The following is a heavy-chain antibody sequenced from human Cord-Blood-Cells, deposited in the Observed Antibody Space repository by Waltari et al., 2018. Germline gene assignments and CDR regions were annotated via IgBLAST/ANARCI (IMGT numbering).Heavy chain of an antibody. CDR1: GYTFTGYY. V-gene: IGHV1-2*02. J-gene: IGHJ3*02. D-gene: IGHD7-27*01. Sequence: QVQLVQSGAEVKKPGASVKVSCKASGYTFTGYYMHWVRQAPGQGLEWMGLSNPNSGGTNYAQKFQGRFTMTRDTSISTAYMELSRLRSDDTAVYYCASFNWGRRESAFDIWGQGTMVTVSS. CDR3: ASFNWGRRESAFDI. CDR2: SNPNSGGT.